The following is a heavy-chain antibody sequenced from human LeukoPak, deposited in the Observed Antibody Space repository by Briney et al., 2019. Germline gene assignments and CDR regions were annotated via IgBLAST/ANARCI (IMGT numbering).Heavy chain of an antibody. Sequence: GGSLRLSCAASGLTFSDAWMSWVRQAPGKGLAWVGRIKSKTDGGTIDYSAPVKGRFTTSRDDSKTTVYLQMNSLETEDTAMYYCTTNDIVGTTNDAFDFWGQGTMVTVSS. V-gene: IGHV3-15*01. D-gene: IGHD1-26*01. CDR2: IKSKTDGGTI. J-gene: IGHJ3*01. CDR3: TTNDIVGTTNDAFDF. CDR1: GLTFSDAW.